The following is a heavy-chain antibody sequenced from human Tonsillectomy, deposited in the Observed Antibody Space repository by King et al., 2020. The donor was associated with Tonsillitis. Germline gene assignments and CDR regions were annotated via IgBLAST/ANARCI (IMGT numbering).Heavy chain of an antibody. CDR1: GFTFSSYA. J-gene: IGHJ4*02. D-gene: IGHD4-17*01. Sequence: VQLVESGGGVVQPGRSLRLSCAASGFTFSSYAMHWVRQAPGKGLEWVAVISYDGSNKYYADSVKGRFTISRDNSKNTLYLQMNSLRSEDTAVYHSAREDYGEHYFDYWGQGTLVTVSS. CDR3: AREDYGEHYFDY. V-gene: IGHV3-30-3*01. CDR2: ISYDGSNK.